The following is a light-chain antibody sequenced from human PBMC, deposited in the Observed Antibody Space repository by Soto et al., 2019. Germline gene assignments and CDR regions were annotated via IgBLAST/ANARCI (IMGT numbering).Light chain of an antibody. Sequence: EVVMTQSPATLSVSPGERATLSCRASETVATNLAWYQQKPGQAPRLLISGASTRATGTPDRFSGSGSGTDFTLTISRLEPEDFAVYYCQQYGSSPTFGGGTKVEIK. CDR3: QQYGSSPT. CDR1: ETVATN. CDR2: GAS. V-gene: IGKV3-20*01. J-gene: IGKJ4*01.